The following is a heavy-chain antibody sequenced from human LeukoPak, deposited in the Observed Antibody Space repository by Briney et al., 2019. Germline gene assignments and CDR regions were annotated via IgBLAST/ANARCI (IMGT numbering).Heavy chain of an antibody. Sequence: ASVKVSCKASGYTFTGYYMHWVRQAPGQGLEWMGRINPNSGDTNYAQKFQGRVTMTRDTSASTAYMELSSLRSEDTAVYYCARGSVNRNWFDPWDQGTLVTVSS. CDR3: ARGSVNRNWFDP. V-gene: IGHV1-2*06. CDR2: INPNSGDT. J-gene: IGHJ5*02. CDR1: GYTFTGYY. D-gene: IGHD1-14*01.